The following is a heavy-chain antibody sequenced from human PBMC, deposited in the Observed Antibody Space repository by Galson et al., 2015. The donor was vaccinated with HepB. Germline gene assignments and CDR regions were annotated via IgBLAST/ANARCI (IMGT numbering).Heavy chain of an antibody. V-gene: IGHV3-7*03. CDR1: GFTFSAYW. CDR2: VNLDGSEM. J-gene: IGHJ4*02. CDR3: AREVMIRTLAHKTPDY. Sequence: SLRLSCAASGFTFSAYWVSWVRQVSGKGLEWVADVNLDGSEMYYADSVKGRFTISRDNAERSVSLHMYSLRAEDTAVYYCAREVMIRTLAHKTPDYWGQGTLVTVSS. D-gene: IGHD3-16*01.